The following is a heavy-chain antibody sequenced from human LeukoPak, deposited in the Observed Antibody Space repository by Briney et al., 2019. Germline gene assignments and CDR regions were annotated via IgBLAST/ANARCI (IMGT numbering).Heavy chain of an antibody. J-gene: IGHJ3*02. CDR1: GGSIGSSSYY. D-gene: IGHD3-9*01. CDR2: ICYSGST. CDR3: ARRNILTEGEAFDI. Sequence: SETLSLTCTVSGGSIGSSSYYWGWIRQPPGKGLEWIGSICYSGSTYYNPSLKSRVTISVDTSKNQFSLMLNSVTAADTAVYYCARRNILTEGEAFDIWGQGTMVTVSS. V-gene: IGHV4-39*01.